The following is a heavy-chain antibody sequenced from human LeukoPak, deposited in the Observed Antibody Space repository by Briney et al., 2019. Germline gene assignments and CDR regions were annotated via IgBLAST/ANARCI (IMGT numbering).Heavy chain of an antibody. D-gene: IGHD3-10*01. V-gene: IGHV4-38-2*02. Sequence: SETLSLTCTVSGYSISSGYYWGWIRQPPGKGLEWIGSIYHSGSAYYNPSLKSRVTISVDTSKNQFSLKLSSVTAADTAVYYCARGLTMVRGDTFDIWGQGTMVTVSS. CDR3: ARGLTMVRGDTFDI. CDR1: GYSISSGYY. J-gene: IGHJ3*02. CDR2: IYHSGSA.